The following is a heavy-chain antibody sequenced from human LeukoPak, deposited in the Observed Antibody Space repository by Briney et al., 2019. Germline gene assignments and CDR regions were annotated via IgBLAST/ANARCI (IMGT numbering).Heavy chain of an antibody. CDR2: VYYTGAS. J-gene: IGHJ4*02. Sequence: SETLSLTCTVSGGSISSYYWGWIRQPPGKGLEWIGSVYYTGASYYNPSLKSRVTISIDTSKNHFSLNLTSVTAADTAVYYCARGAPPQNWGQGALVTVPS. V-gene: IGHV4-39*07. CDR3: ARGAPPQN. CDR1: GGSISSYY.